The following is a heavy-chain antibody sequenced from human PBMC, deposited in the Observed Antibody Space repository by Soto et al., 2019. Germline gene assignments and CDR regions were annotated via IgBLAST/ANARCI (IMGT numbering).Heavy chain of an antibody. CDR1: GFTISDAW. Sequence: QLVDSGGGFVKPGMSLRLTCAASGFTISDAWMTWVRQAPGKGLERVGLIRSQGDGGTADYAPPVRGRFTISRDDAQNMVYLHMDNLQAEDRAVYYCITAPLRWGRGTLVTVSS. J-gene: IGHJ4*02. CDR2: IRSQGDGGTA. CDR3: ITAPLR. V-gene: IGHV3-15*01.